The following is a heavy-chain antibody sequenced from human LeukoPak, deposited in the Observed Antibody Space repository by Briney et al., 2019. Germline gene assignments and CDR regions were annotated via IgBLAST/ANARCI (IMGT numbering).Heavy chain of an antibody. Sequence: TSETLSLTCAVYGGSFSGYYWSWIRQPPGKGLEWIGEINHSGSTNYNPSLKSRVTISVDTSKNQFSLKLSSVTAADTAVYYCASPSGVGPTPFDYWGQGTLVTVSS. CDR2: INHSGST. V-gene: IGHV4-34*01. CDR1: GGSFSGYY. CDR3: ASPSGVGPTPFDY. J-gene: IGHJ4*02. D-gene: IGHD3-3*01.